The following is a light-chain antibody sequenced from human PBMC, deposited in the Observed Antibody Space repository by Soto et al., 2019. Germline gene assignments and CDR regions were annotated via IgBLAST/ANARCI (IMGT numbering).Light chain of an antibody. CDR1: ESVRSGY. J-gene: IGKJ1*01. CDR3: QQYGGSPQT. V-gene: IGKV3-20*01. CDR2: GAS. Sequence: EIVLTQSPGTLPLSPGERATLSCRASESVRSGYIAWYQQKPGQAPRLLMYGASSTATGIPDRFSGSGSGTDFTLTIDRLEPEDFAVYYCQQYGGSPQTFGQGTKVEIK.